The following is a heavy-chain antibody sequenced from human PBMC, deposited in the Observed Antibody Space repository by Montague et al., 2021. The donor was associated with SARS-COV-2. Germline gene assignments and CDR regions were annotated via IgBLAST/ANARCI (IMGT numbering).Heavy chain of an antibody. CDR2: IYYSGST. CDR3: ARVHFVSSGWYPDAFDI. Sequence: TLSLTCTVSGGSINSGGYYWSWIRQHPGKGLEWIGYIYYSGSTHYNPSLKSRLTISVDTSKNQFSLKLSSATAADTAVYYCARVHFVSSGWYPDAFDIWGQGTMVTVSS. CDR1: GGSINSGGYY. J-gene: IGHJ3*02. V-gene: IGHV4-31*03. D-gene: IGHD6-19*01.